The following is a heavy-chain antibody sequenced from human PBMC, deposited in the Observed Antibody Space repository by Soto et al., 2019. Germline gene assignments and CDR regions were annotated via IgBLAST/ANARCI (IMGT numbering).Heavy chain of an antibody. J-gene: IGHJ4*02. Sequence: SVKVSCKASGGTFSSYAISWVRQAPGQGLEWMGGIIPIFGTANYAQKFQGRVTITADESASTAYMELSSLRSEDTAVYYCARITMVRGVIINHGDYWGQGTLVTVSS. D-gene: IGHD3-10*01. CDR1: GGTFSSYA. CDR3: ARITMVRGVIINHGDY. CDR2: IIPIFGTA. V-gene: IGHV1-69*13.